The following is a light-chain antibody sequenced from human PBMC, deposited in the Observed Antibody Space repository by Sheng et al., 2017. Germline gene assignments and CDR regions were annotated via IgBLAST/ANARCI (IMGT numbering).Light chain of an antibody. Sequence: QSVLTQPPSVSGAPGQRVTISCTGSNSNIGANYHVHWYQQLPGTAPRLVISANDDRPSGVPYRISGSKSGTSASLTIIGLQAEDEADYYCSSYTSRSSWLFGGGTKLTVL. J-gene: IGLJ3*02. CDR1: NSNIGANYH. CDR2: AND. CDR3: SSYTSRSSWL. V-gene: IGLV1-40*01.